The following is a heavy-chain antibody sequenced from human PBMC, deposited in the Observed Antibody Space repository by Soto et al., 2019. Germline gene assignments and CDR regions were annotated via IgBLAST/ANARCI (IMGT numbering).Heavy chain of an antibody. CDR1: GYNFILHG. V-gene: IGHV1-18*01. D-gene: IGHD3-22*01. J-gene: IGHJ3*02. CDR2: ISAYNGNT. CDR3: AKAPGVTMIVVSI. Sequence: ASVKVSCKASGYNFILHGISWVRQAPGQGLEWMGWISAYNGNTNYAQKFQGRVTMTTDTSTSTVYMELRSLRAEDTAVYYCAKAPGVTMIVVSIWGQGTMVTVSS.